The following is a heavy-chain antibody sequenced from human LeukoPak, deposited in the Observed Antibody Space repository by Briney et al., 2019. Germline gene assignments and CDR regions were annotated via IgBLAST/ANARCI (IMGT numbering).Heavy chain of an antibody. Sequence: GGSLRLSCAASGFTFSSYSMNWVRQAPGKGLEWVSSISSSSSYIYYADSVKGRFTISRDNAKNSLYLQMNSLRAEDTAVYYCVRAGYSSSWYDYYYYYMDVWGKGTTVTVSS. CDR3: VRAGYSSSWYDYYYYYMDV. D-gene: IGHD6-13*01. CDR1: GFTFSSYS. J-gene: IGHJ6*03. CDR2: ISSSSSYI. V-gene: IGHV3-21*01.